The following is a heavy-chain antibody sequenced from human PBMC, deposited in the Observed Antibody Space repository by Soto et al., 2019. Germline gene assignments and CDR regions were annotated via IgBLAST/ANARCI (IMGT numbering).Heavy chain of an antibody. CDR3: ARGPDYYGSGSRREFWFDP. CDR1: GYSFTSYD. CDR2: MSPNSGNT. J-gene: IGHJ5*02. D-gene: IGHD3-10*01. Sequence: ASVKVSCKASGYSFTSYDINWVRQATGQGLEWMGWMSPNSGNTGYAQKFQGRVTMTRNTSISTAYMELSSLRSEDTAVYYCARGPDYYGSGSRREFWFDPWGQGTLVTVSS. V-gene: IGHV1-8*01.